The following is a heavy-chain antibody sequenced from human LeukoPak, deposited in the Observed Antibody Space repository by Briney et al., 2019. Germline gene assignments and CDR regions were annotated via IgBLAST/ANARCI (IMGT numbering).Heavy chain of an antibody. Sequence: ASVKVSCKASGYTFTSYYIHWVRQAPGQGLEWMGIINPSGGITTYAQKFQGRVTMTRDTSTSTVYMELSSLRSEDTAVYYCARGLSSSSSSPTTRGSDYWGQGTLVTVSS. CDR3: ARGLSSSSSSPTTRGSDY. D-gene: IGHD6-6*01. CDR1: GYTFTSYY. J-gene: IGHJ4*02. CDR2: INPSGGIT. V-gene: IGHV1-46*01.